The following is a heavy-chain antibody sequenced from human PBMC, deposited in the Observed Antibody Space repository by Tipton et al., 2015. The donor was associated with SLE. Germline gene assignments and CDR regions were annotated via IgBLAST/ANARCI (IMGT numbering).Heavy chain of an antibody. CDR2: IYYSGST. J-gene: IGHJ2*01. CDR1: GGSISSYY. Sequence: TLSLTCTVSGGSISSYYWSWIRQPPGKGLEWIGYIYYSGSTNYNPSLKSRVTISVDTSKNQFSLKLSSVTAADTAVYYCARDPGNDQDYWYFDLWGRGTRVTVSS. D-gene: IGHD3-10*01. V-gene: IGHV4-59*01. CDR3: ARDPGNDQDYWYFDL.